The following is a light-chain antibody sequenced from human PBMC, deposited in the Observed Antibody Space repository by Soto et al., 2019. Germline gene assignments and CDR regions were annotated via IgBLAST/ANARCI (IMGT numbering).Light chain of an antibody. V-gene: IGKV4-1*01. CDR3: QQYNSYSGT. CDR2: RAS. J-gene: IGKJ1*01. Sequence: VLTPSPDSLSASLGERATINCKSSQSVLHSSNNENSVAWYQQKAGQRPKLLIYRASIRESGVPDRFSGSGSGTEFTLTISSLQPDDFATYYCQQYNSYSGTFGQGTKVDIK. CDR1: QSVLHSSNNENS.